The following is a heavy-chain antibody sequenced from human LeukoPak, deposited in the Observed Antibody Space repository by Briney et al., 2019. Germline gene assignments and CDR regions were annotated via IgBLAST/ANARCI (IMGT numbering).Heavy chain of an antibody. D-gene: IGHD4-17*01. CDR3: ARATTVTTAYFQH. CDR2: INPSGGST. J-gene: IGHJ1*01. V-gene: IGHV1-46*01. Sequence: ASVKVSRKASGYTFTSYYMHWVRQAPGQGLEWMGIINPSGGSTSYAQKFQGRVTMTRDTSTSTVYMELSSLRSEDTAVYYCARATTVTTAYFQHWGQGTLVTVSS. CDR1: GYTFTSYY.